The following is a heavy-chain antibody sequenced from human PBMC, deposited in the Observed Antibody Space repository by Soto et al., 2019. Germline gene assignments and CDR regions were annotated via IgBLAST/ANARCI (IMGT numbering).Heavy chain of an antibody. D-gene: IGHD6-19*01. CDR3: AKDAVARNGGWDWFDP. J-gene: IGHJ5*02. CDR1: GFTFSNYA. CDR2: IHGSGAGT. Sequence: EVQLLESGGGLVQPGGSLRLSCAASGFTFSNYAMSWVRQAPGKGLEWVSSIHGSGAGTYYADSVKGRFTVSRDESKETLYLQMSSLTVDDTAVYYCAKDAVARNGGWDWFDPWGQGTLVTVAS. V-gene: IGHV3-23*01.